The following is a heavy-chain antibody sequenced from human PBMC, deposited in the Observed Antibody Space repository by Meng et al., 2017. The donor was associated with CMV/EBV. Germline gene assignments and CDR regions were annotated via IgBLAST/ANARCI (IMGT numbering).Heavy chain of an antibody. J-gene: IGHJ5*02. V-gene: IGHV4-59*01. CDR3: ARVAGGANWFDP. Sequence: GSLRLSCTVSGGSISSYYWSWIRPPPGKGLEWLGYIHYSGRTNYNPSLKSRVTISVDTSKNQFALKLSSVTAVDTAVYYCARVAGGANWFDPWGQGTLVTVSS. D-gene: IGHD3-10*01. CDR2: IHYSGRT. CDR1: GGSISSYY.